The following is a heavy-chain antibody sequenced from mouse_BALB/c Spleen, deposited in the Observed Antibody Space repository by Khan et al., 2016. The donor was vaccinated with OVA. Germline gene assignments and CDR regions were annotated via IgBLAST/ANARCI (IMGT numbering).Heavy chain of an antibody. CDR2: ISSSGST. V-gene: IGHV3-2*02. CDR1: GYSITSDYA. J-gene: IGHJ4*01. Sequence: VQLQQSGPGLVKPSQSLSPTCTVTGYSITSDYAWNWIRQFPGNKLEWMGYISSSGSTNHNPALKSRISITRDTSKNQFFLQLNSVTTEDTATYYCARDGSRYDYAMDYWGQGTSVTVSS. D-gene: IGHD2-3*01. CDR3: ARDGSRYDYAMDY.